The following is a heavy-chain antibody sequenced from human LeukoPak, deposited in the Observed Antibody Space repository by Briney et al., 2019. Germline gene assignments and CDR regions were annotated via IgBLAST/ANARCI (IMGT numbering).Heavy chain of an antibody. J-gene: IGHJ3*02. CDR1: GGSISSGSYY. CDR3: ARGKSSSYAFDI. CDR2: IYTSGST. D-gene: IGHD6-13*01. Sequence: SETLSLTCTVSGGSISSGSYYWSWIRQPAGKGLEWIGRIYTSGSTNYNPSLKSRVTISVDTSKNQFSLKLSSVTAADTAVYYCARGKSSSYAFDIWGQGTMVTVSS. V-gene: IGHV4-61*02.